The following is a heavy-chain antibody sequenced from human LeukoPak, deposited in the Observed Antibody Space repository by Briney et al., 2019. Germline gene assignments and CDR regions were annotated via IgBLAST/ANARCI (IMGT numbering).Heavy chain of an antibody. D-gene: IGHD6-19*01. Sequence: VGSLRLSCAASGFTFSSYAMHWVRQAPGKGLEWVAVISYDGSNKYYADSVKGRFTISRDNSKNTLYLQMNSLRAEDTAVYYCARAIAVAGELDYWGQGTLVTVSS. V-gene: IGHV3-30-3*01. CDR3: ARAIAVAGELDY. CDR1: GFTFSSYA. CDR2: ISYDGSNK. J-gene: IGHJ4*02.